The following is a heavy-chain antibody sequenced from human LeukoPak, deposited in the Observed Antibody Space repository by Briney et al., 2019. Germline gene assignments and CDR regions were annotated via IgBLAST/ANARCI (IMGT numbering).Heavy chain of an antibody. J-gene: IGHJ4*02. D-gene: IGHD1-26*01. Sequence: GGSLRLSCAASXXXXSSYXMSWVRQAPXXXXXXXSAISGSGGSTYYADSVKGRFTISRDNSKNTLYLQMNSLRAEDTAVYYCAKVEGATTYFDYWGQGTLVTVSS. V-gene: IGHV3-23*01. CDR2: ISGSGGST. CDR3: AKVEGATTYFDY. CDR1: XXXXSSYX.